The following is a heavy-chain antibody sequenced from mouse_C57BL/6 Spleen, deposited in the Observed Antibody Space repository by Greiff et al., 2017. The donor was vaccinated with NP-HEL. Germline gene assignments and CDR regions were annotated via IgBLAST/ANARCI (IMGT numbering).Heavy chain of an antibody. D-gene: IGHD2-1*01. CDR1: GYTFTGYW. V-gene: IGHV1-9*01. Sequence: VQLQQSGAELMKPGASVKLSCKATGYTFTGYWIEWVKQRPGHGLEWIGEILPGSGSTNYNEKFKGKATFTADTSSNTAYMQLSSLTTEDSSIYYCARSGYYGNYEDYFDYWGQGTTLTVSS. CDR2: ILPGSGST. J-gene: IGHJ2*01. CDR3: ARSGYYGNYEDYFDY.